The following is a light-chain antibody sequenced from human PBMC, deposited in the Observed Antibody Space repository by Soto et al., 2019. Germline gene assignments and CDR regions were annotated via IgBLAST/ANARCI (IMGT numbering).Light chain of an antibody. CDR2: DAS. Sequence: IVMTQSPATLSVSPGERATLSCRASQRINNNLAWYQQKPGQAPRLLIYDASTGATDIPARFSGSGSGTEFTLTISSLQSEDSAVYYCQQYKSWFTFGQGTKLEIK. V-gene: IGKV3-15*01. CDR3: QQYKSWFT. CDR1: QRINNN. J-gene: IGKJ2*01.